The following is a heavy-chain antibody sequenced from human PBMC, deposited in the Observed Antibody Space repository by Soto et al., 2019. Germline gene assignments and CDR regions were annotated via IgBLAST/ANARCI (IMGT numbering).Heavy chain of an antibody. D-gene: IGHD2-15*01. CDR2: INPNSGGT. CDR1: GYTFTRYD. Sequence: ASVKVSCKASGYTFTRYDINWVRQAPGQGLEWMGWINPNSGGTNYAQKFQGWVTMTRDTSISTAYMELSRLRSDDTAVYYCARGDNYYYYGMDVWGQGTTVTVS. V-gene: IGHV1-2*04. CDR3: ARGDNYYYYGMDV. J-gene: IGHJ6*02.